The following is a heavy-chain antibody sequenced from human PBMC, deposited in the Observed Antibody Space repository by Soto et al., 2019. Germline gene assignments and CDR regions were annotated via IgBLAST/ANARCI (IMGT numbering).Heavy chain of an antibody. CDR2: ISAYNGKT. Sequence: QVQLVQSGAEVKKPGASVKVSCKTSGYPFTSYGINWVRQAPGQGPEWMGWISAYNGKTSYTQKFQGRVTMTTDTTTNTAYMALRSLRSDDTAVYYCARDRLIAVTGLLHYWGQGTLVSITS. J-gene: IGHJ4*02. CDR1: GYPFTSYG. D-gene: IGHD6-19*01. V-gene: IGHV1-18*01. CDR3: ARDRLIAVTGLLHY.